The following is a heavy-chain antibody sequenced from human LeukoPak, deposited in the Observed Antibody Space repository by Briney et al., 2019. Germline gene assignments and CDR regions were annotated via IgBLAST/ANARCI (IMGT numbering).Heavy chain of an antibody. CDR3: ARGGAYYYYGMDV. D-gene: IGHD3-10*01. V-gene: IGHV3-48*01. J-gene: IGHJ6*02. CDR2: ISSSSSTI. CDR1: GFTFSSYS. Sequence: GGSLRLSCAASGFTFSSYSMNWVRQAPGKGLEWVSYISSSSSTIYYADSVKGRFTISRDNSKNTLYLQVNSLRAEDTAVFYCARGGAYYYYGMDVWGQGTTVTVSS.